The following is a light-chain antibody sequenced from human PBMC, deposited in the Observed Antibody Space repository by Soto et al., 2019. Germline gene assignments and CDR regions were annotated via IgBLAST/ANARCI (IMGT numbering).Light chain of an antibody. V-gene: IGLV2-14*01. Sequence: QSVLPQAASGSGSPGQSITISCTGTSSDVGGYNYVSWYQQHPGKAPKLMIYDVSNRPSGVSNRFSGSKSGNTASLTISGLQAEDEADYYCSSYTSSSTLFGTGTKVTVL. J-gene: IGLJ1*01. CDR3: SSYTSSSTL. CDR1: SSDVGGYNY. CDR2: DVS.